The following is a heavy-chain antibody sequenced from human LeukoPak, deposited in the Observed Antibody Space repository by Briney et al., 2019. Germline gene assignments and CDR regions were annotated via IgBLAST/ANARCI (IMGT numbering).Heavy chain of an antibody. CDR3: ARGAVFQGNYDY. V-gene: IGHV3-21*01. J-gene: IGHJ4*02. CDR2: ISGESKYI. Sequence: PGGSLRHSCAAAGFTFSSSSMNWVRQTPGKGLEWVSSISGESKYIYYADSVTGRSTISRDNAKNSLYLQMNSLRAEDTAVYYCARGAVFQGNYDYWGQGTQVTVSS. D-gene: IGHD3-10*01. CDR1: GFTFSSSS.